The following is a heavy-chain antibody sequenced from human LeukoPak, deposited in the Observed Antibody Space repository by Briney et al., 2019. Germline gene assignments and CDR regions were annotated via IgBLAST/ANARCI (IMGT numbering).Heavy chain of an antibody. V-gene: IGHV1-8*01. Sequence: GASVKVSCKASGYTFTSYDINWVRQATGQGLEWMGWMNPNSGNTGYAQKFQGRATMTRDTSISTAYMELSSLRSEDTAVYYCANLYPGSYSLDPWGQGTLVTVSS. D-gene: IGHD3-10*01. CDR1: GYTFTSYD. CDR2: MNPNSGNT. J-gene: IGHJ5*02. CDR3: ANLYPGSYSLDP.